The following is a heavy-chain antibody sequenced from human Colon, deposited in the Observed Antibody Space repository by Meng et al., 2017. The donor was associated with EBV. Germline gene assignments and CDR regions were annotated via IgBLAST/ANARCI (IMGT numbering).Heavy chain of an antibody. CDR2: IYYSGST. V-gene: IGHV4-30-4*01. J-gene: IGHJ5*02. CDR3: ARSAMISAWFDP. D-gene: IGHD3-22*01. CDR1: GGIISSGGYY. Sequence: QVKLHESGPGLGKPSQTLSLTCAVSGGIISSGGYYWSLIRQPPGKGLEWIGYIYYSGSTYYIPSLKSRVTISVDTAKNQFSLKLSSVTAADTAVYYCARSAMISAWFDPWGQGTLVTVSS.